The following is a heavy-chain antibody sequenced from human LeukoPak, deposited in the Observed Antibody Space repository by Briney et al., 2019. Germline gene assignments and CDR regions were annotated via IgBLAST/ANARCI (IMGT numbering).Heavy chain of an antibody. D-gene: IGHD6-13*01. CDR1: GFTFSSYA. CDR3: AGGYSSSPYYFDY. J-gene: IGHJ4*02. V-gene: IGHV3-23*01. Sequence: GGSLRLSCAASGFTFSSYAMSWVRQAPGKGLEWVSAISGSGGGTYYADSVKGRFTISRDNSKNTLYLQMNSLRAEDTAVYYCAGGYSSSPYYFDYWGQGTLVTVPS. CDR2: ISGSGGGT.